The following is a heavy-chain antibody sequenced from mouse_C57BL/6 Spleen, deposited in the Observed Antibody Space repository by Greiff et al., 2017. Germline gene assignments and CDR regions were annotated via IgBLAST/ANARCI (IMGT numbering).Heavy chain of an antibody. Sequence: QVQLKQPGAELVKPGASVKLSCKASGYTFTSYWMHWVKQRPGRGLEWIGRIDPNSGGTKYNEKFKSKATLTVDKPSSTAYMQLSRLTSEDSAVYYCARKSYGTLYYFDYWGQGTTLTVSS. D-gene: IGHD2-1*01. CDR1: GYTFTSYW. V-gene: IGHV1-72*01. CDR2: IDPNSGGT. CDR3: ARKSYGTLYYFDY. J-gene: IGHJ2*01.